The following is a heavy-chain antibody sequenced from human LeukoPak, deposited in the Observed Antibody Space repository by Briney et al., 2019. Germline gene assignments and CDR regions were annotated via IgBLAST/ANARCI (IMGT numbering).Heavy chain of an antibody. CDR1: GFTFSSYA. CDR3: AKGSRREPNRQLGLYY. D-gene: IGHD1-26*01. V-gene: IGHV3-23*01. Sequence: GGSLRLSCAASGFTFSSYAMSWVRQAPGKGLEWVSAISGSGGSTYYADSVKGRFTISRDNSKNTLYLQMNSLRAEDTAVYYCAKGSRREPNRQLGLYYWGQGTLVTVSS. J-gene: IGHJ4*02. CDR2: ISGSGGST.